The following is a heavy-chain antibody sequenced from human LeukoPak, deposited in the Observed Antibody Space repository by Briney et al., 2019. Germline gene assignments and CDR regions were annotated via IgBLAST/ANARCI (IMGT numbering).Heavy chain of an antibody. Sequence: PGGSLRLSCAPSGFIVTDAWMSWVRQAPGKGLEWVAVIWYDGSNKYYADSVKGRFTISRDNSKNTLYLQMNSLRAEDTAVYYCARDLGPRSGSWYGYFQHWGQGTLVTVSS. CDR2: IWYDGSNK. J-gene: IGHJ1*01. D-gene: IGHD6-13*01. CDR3: ARDLGPRSGSWYGYFQH. V-gene: IGHV3-33*01. CDR1: GFIVTDAW.